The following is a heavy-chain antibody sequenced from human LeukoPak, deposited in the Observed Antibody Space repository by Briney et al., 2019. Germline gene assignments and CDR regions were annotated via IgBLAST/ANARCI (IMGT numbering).Heavy chain of an antibody. J-gene: IGHJ4*02. Sequence: GRSLRLSCAASGFTFSSYAMHGVRQAPGKGREWVAVILYDGSNKYYADSVKGRFTISRDNSKNTLYLQMNSLRAEDTAVHYCAKDAYDSSGYSYLDYWGQGTLVTVSS. V-gene: IGHV3-30*04. CDR1: GFTFSSYA. CDR2: ILYDGSNK. D-gene: IGHD3-22*01. CDR3: AKDAYDSSGYSYLDY.